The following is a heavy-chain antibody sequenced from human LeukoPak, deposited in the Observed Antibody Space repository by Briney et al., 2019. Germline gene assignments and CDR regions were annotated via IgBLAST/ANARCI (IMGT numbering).Heavy chain of an antibody. J-gene: IGHJ4*02. V-gene: IGHV3-23*01. CDR2: ISDSAGTT. CDR1: GFTFSTYA. D-gene: IGHD3-10*01. Sequence: GGSLRLSCAASGFTFSTYAMNWVRQAPGRGLEWVSAISDSAGTTYYADSVKGRFTISRDNSKNTLYLQMNSLRAEDTALYHCARKGYGSGSYPDYWGQGTLVTVSS. CDR3: ARKGYGSGSYPDY.